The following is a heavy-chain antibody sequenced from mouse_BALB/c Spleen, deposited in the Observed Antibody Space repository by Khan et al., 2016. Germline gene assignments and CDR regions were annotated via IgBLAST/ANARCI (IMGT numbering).Heavy chain of an antibody. CDR1: GYSITSDYA. Sequence: EVKLEVSGPGLVKPSQSLSLTCTVTGYSITSDYAWNWIRQFPGNKLEWMGYISYSGSTSYNPSLKSRISITRDTSKNQFFLQLNSVTTEDTATYYCARWFDYWGQGTTLTVSS. V-gene: IGHV3-2*02. CDR3: ARWFDY. J-gene: IGHJ2*01. CDR2: ISYSGST.